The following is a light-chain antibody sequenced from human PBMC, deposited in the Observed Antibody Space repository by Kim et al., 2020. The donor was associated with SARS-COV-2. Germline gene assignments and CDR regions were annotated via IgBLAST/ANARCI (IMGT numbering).Light chain of an antibody. CDR1: KLGDKY. CDR2: QDS. V-gene: IGLV3-1*01. CDR3: QAWDSSTGV. Sequence: SYELTQPPSVSVSPGQTASITCSEDKLGDKYACWYQQKPGQSPVLVIYQDSKRPSGIPERFSGSNSGNTATLTISGTQAMDEADYYCQAWDSSTGVFGGGTQLTVL. J-gene: IGLJ2*01.